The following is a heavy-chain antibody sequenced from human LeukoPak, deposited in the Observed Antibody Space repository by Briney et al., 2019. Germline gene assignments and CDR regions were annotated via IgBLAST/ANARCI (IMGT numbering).Heavy chain of an antibody. CDR2: MYHGGIT. CDR1: GYSLNSGYY. J-gene: IGHJ4*02. CDR3: ARGRNWHSGTYYGAFDY. D-gene: IGHD1-26*01. V-gene: IGHV4-38-2*02. Sequence: SETLSLTCTVSGYSLNSGYYWDWIRQPPGKGLEWIGSMYHGGITYYSPSLKSRVTISVDTSKNQFSLNLSSVTAADTAVYYCARGRNWHSGTYYGAFDYWGQGVLVTVSS.